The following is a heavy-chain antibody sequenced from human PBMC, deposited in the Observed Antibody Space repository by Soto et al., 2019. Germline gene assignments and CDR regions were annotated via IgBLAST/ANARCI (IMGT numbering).Heavy chain of an antibody. CDR1: GGTFSSYT. CDR2: IIPILGIA. J-gene: IGHJ6*03. CDR3: ARAVPTSIAARPSYYYMDV. Sequence: SVKVSCKASGGTFSSYTISWVRQAPGQGLEWMGRIIPILGIANYAQKFQGRVTITADKSTSTAYMELSSLRSEDTAVYYCARAVPTSIAARPSYYYMDVWGKGTTVTVSS. D-gene: IGHD6-6*01. V-gene: IGHV1-69*02.